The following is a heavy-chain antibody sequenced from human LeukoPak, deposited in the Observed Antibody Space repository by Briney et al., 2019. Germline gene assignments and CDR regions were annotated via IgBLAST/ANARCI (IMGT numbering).Heavy chain of an antibody. V-gene: IGHV3-21*01. J-gene: IGHJ5*02. CDR3: AREKDGSGSLRFDP. CDR1: GFTFSSYS. Sequence: GGSLRLSCAASGFTFSSYSMNWVRQAPGKGLEWVSSISSSSGYIYYADSVKGRFTISRDNAKNSLYLQMNSLRAEDTAVYYCAREKDGSGSLRFDPWGQGTLVTVSS. CDR2: ISSSSGYI. D-gene: IGHD3-10*01.